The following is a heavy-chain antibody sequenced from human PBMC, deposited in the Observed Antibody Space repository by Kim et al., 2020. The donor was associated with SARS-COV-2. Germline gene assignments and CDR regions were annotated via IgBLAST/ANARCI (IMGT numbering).Heavy chain of an antibody. CDR2: IIPIFGTA. CDR3: ARTPQRYSSFQYYYYYMDV. Sequence: SVKVSCKASGGTFSSYAISWVRQAPGQGLEWMGGIIPIFGTANYAQKFQGRVTITADESTSTAYMELSSLRSEDTAVYYCARTPQRYSSFQYYYYYMDVWGKGTTVTVSS. V-gene: IGHV1-69*13. D-gene: IGHD2-15*01. J-gene: IGHJ6*03. CDR1: GGTFSSYA.